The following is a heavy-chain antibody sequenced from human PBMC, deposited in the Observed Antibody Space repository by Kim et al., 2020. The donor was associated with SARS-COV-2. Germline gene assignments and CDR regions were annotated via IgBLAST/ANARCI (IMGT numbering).Heavy chain of an antibody. V-gene: IGHV3-66*01. Sequence: GGSLRLSCAASGFTVSSNYMSWVRQAPGKGLEWVSVIYSGGSTYYADSVKGRFTISRDNSKNTLYLQMNSLRAEDTAVYYCARVSRDTAMGRLSNWGQGTLVTVSS. D-gene: IGHD5-18*01. J-gene: IGHJ4*02. CDR3: ARVSRDTAMGRLSN. CDR1: GFTVSSNY. CDR2: IYSGGST.